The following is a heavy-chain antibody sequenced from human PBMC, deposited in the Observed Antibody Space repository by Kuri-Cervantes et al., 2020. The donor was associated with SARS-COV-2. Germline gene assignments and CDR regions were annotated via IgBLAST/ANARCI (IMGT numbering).Heavy chain of an antibody. J-gene: IGHJ4*02. Sequence: SESLSPTCTVSGDSITSSIGGSSSHWGWIRQPPGKGLEWIASVHYSGSTYYNPSLESRVTTSVVTSKNQFSLTLNSMTAADTAVYYCARLTPYCSSTSCFSFDYWGQGTLVTVSS. CDR2: VHYSGST. D-gene: IGHD2-2*01. CDR3: ARLTPYCSSTSCFSFDY. CDR1: GDSITSSIGGSSSH. V-gene: IGHV4-39*01.